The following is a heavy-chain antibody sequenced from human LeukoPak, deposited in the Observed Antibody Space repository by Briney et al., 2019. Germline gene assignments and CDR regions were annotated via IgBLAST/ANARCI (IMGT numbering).Heavy chain of an antibody. D-gene: IGHD3-10*01. V-gene: IGHV3-23*01. CDR3: AKDWHYYGSGSFDY. CDR2: ISGSGGST. J-gene: IGHJ4*02. CDR1: GFTFSSYA. Sequence: PGGSLRLSCAASGFTFSSYAMSWVRQAPGKGLEWVSAISGSGGSTYYADSVKGRFTISRDNSKNTLYLQMNCLRAEDTAVYYCAKDWHYYGSGSFDYWGQGTLVTVSS.